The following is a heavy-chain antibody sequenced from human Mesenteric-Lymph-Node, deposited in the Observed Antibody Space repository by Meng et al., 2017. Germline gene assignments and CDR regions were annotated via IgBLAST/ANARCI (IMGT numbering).Heavy chain of an antibody. D-gene: IGHD5-12*01. V-gene: IGHV3-66*02. CDR1: GFTVSSNY. Sequence: GESLNISCAASGFTVSSNYMSWVRQAPGKGLEWVSVIYSGGSTYYADSVKGRFTISRDNSKNTLYLQMNSLRAEDTAVYYCARRPHIVATLDYYYYGMDVWGQGTTVTVSS. CDR3: ARRPHIVATLDYYYYGMDV. CDR2: IYSGGST. J-gene: IGHJ6*02.